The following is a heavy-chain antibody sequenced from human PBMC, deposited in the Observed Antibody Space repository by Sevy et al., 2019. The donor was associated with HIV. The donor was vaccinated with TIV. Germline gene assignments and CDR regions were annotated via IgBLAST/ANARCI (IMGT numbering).Heavy chain of an antibody. Sequence: GGSLRLSCAASGFTFSSYEMNWVRQAPGKWLEWVSYISSSGSTIYYADSVKGRFTISRDNAKNSLYLQMNSLRAEDTAVYYCARDRILGYCSSTSCSSYYYGMDVWGQGTTVTVSS. CDR1: GFTFSSYE. CDR3: ARDRILGYCSSTSCSSYYYGMDV. V-gene: IGHV3-48*03. J-gene: IGHJ6*02. CDR2: ISSSGSTI. D-gene: IGHD2-2*01.